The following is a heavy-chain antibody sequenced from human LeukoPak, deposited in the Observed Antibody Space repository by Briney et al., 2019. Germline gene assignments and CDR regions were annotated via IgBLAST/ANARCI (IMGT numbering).Heavy chain of an antibody. CDR3: ARDLYYYDSSGYLDY. CDR2: INAGNGNT. Sequence: ASVKVSCTASGYTFTSYAMHWVRQAPGQRLEWMGWINAGNGNTKYSQKFQGRVTITRDTSASTAYMELSSLRSEDTAVYYCARDLYYYDSSGYLDYWGQGTLVTVSS. CDR1: GYTFTSYA. D-gene: IGHD3-22*01. J-gene: IGHJ4*02. V-gene: IGHV1-3*01.